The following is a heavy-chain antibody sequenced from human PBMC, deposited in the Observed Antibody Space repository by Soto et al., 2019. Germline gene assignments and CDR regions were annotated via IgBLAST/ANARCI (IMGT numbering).Heavy chain of an antibody. J-gene: IGHJ5*02. CDR1: GGSISNDY. CDR3: ARGRHCTSARCFGYPSIWFDT. CDR2: IYYSGST. Sequence: SETLSLTCTVSGGSISNDYWGWIRQTPGKGLEWVGLIYYSGSTKYNPALKSRVSISVDTSRTEFSLRLNSVTAADTAVYYCARGRHCTSARCFGYPSIWFDTWGQGTLVTVSS. V-gene: IGHV4-59*01. D-gene: IGHD6-13*01.